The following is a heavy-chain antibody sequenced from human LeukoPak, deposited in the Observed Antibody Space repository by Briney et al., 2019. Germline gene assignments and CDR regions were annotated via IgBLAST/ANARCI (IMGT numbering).Heavy chain of an antibody. D-gene: IGHD6-19*01. CDR2: ISAYNDNM. Sequence: ASVTVSCKASGYTFSIYGISWVRQAPGQGLEWMAWISAYNDNMNYAQKLQGRVTVTTDTSTSTAYMELRSLRSDDTAVYYCARDSSSGWYGHFDYWGQGTLVTVPS. J-gene: IGHJ4*02. V-gene: IGHV1-18*01. CDR3: ARDSSSGWYGHFDY. CDR1: GYTFSIYG.